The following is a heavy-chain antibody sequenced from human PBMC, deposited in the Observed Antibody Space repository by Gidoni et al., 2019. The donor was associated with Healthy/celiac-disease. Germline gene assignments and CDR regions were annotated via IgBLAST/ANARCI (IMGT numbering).Heavy chain of an antibody. Sequence: QMQLVQSGPEVKKPGTSVKVSCKASGFTFTSSAVQWVRQARGQRFEWIGWIVVGSGNTNYAQKFQERVTITRDMSTSTAYMELSSLRSEDTAVYYCAAGILYYYDSSGSELAFDIWGQGTMVTVSS. CDR3: AAGILYYYDSSGSELAFDI. V-gene: IGHV1-58*01. CDR2: IVVGSGNT. J-gene: IGHJ3*02. CDR1: GFTFTSSA. D-gene: IGHD3-22*01.